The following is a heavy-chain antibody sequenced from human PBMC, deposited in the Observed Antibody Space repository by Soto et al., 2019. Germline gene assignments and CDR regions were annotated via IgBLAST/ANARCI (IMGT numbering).Heavy chain of an antibody. D-gene: IGHD1-26*01. CDR3: AGRVGATNYGMDV. J-gene: IGHJ6*02. Sequence: GGSLRLSCAASEFTVSSNYMNWVRQAPGKGLECVSTIYSGGSTYYADSVKGRFTISRDDSKNTLYLQMNNLRAEDTAVYYCAGRVGATNYGMDVWGQGTTVTVSS. CDR2: IYSGGST. V-gene: IGHV3-53*01. CDR1: EFTVSSNY.